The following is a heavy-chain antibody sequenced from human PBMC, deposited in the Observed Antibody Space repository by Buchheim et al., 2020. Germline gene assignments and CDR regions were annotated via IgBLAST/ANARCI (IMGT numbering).Heavy chain of an antibody. Sequence: EVQLVESGGGLVQPGRSLRLSCTASGFTFGDYAMSWVRQAPGKGLEWVGFIRSKAYGGTTEYAASVKGRFTISRDDSKSIAYLQMNSLKTEDTAVYYCTRLDYDILTGYYYYYYGMDVWGQGTT. CDR1: GFTFGDYA. V-gene: IGHV3-49*04. CDR2: IRSKAYGGTT. D-gene: IGHD3-9*01. J-gene: IGHJ6*02. CDR3: TRLDYDILTGYYYYYYGMDV.